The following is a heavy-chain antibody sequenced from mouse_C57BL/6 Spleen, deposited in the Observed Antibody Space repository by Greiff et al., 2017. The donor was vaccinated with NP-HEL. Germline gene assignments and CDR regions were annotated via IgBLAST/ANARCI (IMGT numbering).Heavy chain of an antibody. J-gene: IGHJ2*01. Sequence: EVLLVESGPVLVKPGASVKMSCKASGYTFTDYYMNWVKQSHGKSLEWIGVINPYNGGTSYNQKFKGKATLTVDKSSSTAYMELNSLTSEDSAVYYCARRSNYRLFDDWGQGTTLTVSS. CDR1: GYTFTDYY. D-gene: IGHD2-5*01. CDR2: INPYNGGT. CDR3: ARRSNYRLFDD. V-gene: IGHV1-19*01.